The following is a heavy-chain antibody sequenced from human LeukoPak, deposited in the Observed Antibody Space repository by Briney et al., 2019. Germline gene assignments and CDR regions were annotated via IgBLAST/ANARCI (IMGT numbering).Heavy chain of an antibody. J-gene: IGHJ3*02. Sequence: GGSLRLSCAGSGFTVTSNYMSWVRQAPGQGLEWVSVIYSGGSTYYADSVKGRFTISRHNSKNTLYLQMNSLRAEDTAVYYCARVLRCYYEPCQIWPQRPMVTVSS. CDR1: GFTVTSNY. V-gene: IGHV3-53*04. D-gene: IGHD3-10*01. CDR2: IYSGGST. CDR3: ARVLRCYYEPCQI.